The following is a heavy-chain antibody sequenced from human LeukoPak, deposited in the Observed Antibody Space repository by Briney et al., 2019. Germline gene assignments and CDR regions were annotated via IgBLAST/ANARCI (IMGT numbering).Heavy chain of an antibody. J-gene: IGHJ4*02. CDR3: ARDTSGWYFDY. Sequence: QPGGSLRLSCAASGFTFSSYGMHWVRQAPGKGLEWVAVIWYDGSNKYNADSVKGRFTISRDNSKNTLYLQMNSLRAEDTAVYYCARDTSGWYFDYWGQGTLVTVSP. CDR1: GFTFSSYG. D-gene: IGHD6-19*01. CDR2: IWYDGSNK. V-gene: IGHV3-33*01.